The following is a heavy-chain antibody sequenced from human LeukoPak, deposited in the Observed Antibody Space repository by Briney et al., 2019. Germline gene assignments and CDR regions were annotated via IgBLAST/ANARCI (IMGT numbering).Heavy chain of an antibody. CDR2: IHYTGST. D-gene: IGHD3-9*01. J-gene: IGHJ3*02. V-gene: IGHV4-31*03. CDR3: ARVSPYYDILTGTTLGALDI. Sequence: SQTLSLTCTVSGGSISSGGYYWSSIRQHPGKGLEWIGYIHYTGSTYYNPSLTSRVTISVDTSKNQFSLKLSSVTAAATAVYYCARVSPYYDILTGTTLGALDIWGQGTMVTVSS. CDR1: GGSISSGGYY.